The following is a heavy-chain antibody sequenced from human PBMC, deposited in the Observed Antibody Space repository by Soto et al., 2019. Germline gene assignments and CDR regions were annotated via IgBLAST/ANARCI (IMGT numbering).Heavy chain of an antibody. Sequence: EVQLVESGGGLVKPAGSLRLSCAASGFTFSSYSMNWVRQAPGKGLEWVSSISSSSSYIYYADSVKGRFTISRDNAKNSLYLQMNSLRAEDTAVYYCARDSVIVGATTHYYYGMDVWGQGTTVTVSS. V-gene: IGHV3-21*01. CDR3: ARDSVIVGATTHYYYGMDV. CDR1: GFTFSSYS. D-gene: IGHD1-26*01. J-gene: IGHJ6*02. CDR2: ISSSSSYI.